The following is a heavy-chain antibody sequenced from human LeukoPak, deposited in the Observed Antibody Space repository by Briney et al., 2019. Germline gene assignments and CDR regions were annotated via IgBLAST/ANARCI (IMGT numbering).Heavy chain of an antibody. J-gene: IGHJ5*02. CDR1: GGSISSSNW. Sequence: SETLSLTCTVSGGSISSSNWWSWVRQPPGKGLEWIGEIHHSGSTNYNPSLKSRVTISEDKPKNQFSLKLSSVTAADTAVYYCAREIPTVGYYDSSGYYYGDWFDPWGQGTLVTVSS. CDR2: IHHSGST. V-gene: IGHV4-4*02. CDR3: AREIPTVGYYDSSGYYYGDWFDP. D-gene: IGHD3-22*01.